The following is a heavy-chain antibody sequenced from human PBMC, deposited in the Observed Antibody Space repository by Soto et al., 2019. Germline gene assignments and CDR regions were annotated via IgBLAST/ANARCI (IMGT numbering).Heavy chain of an antibody. V-gene: IGHV4-34*01. J-gene: IGHJ6*02. D-gene: IGHD3-3*01. CDR2: INHSGST. CDR1: GGSFSGYY. Sequence: SETLSLTCAVYGGSFSGYYWSWIRQPPGKGLEWIGEINHSGSTNYNPSLKSRVTISVDTSKNQFSLKLSSVTAADTAVYYCARNGSYYDFWSGYYFGGGMDVWGQGTTVT. CDR3: ARNGSYYDFWSGYYFGGGMDV.